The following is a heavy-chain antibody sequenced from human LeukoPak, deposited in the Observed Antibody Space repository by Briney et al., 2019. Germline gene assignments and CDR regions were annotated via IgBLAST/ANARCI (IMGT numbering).Heavy chain of an antibody. J-gene: IGHJ5*02. CDR3: ARHYGNDILTESGFDP. CDR2: INPNSGGT. Sequence: GASVKVSCKASGYTVTGYYIHWVRHATGQGLGWMGWINPNSGGTNYAQKFQNRVTMIRDTSISTAYMELGRLRSDDTAVYYCARHYGNDILTESGFDPWGQGTLVTVSS. V-gene: IGHV1-2*02. CDR1: GYTVTGYY. D-gene: IGHD3-9*01.